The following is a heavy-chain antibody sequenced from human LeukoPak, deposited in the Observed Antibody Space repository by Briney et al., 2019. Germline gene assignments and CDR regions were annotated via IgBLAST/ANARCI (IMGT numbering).Heavy chain of an antibody. V-gene: IGHV3-23*01. CDR1: GFTFSTYV. J-gene: IGHJ5*02. CDR2: ITGSGGST. CDR3: AKGSTSAWNNWFDP. D-gene: IGHD1-26*01. Sequence: GGSLRLSCAASGFTFSTYVVNWVRQAPGKGLEWVSTITGSGGSTYYADSVKGRFTISRDNSKNTLYLQMSSLRVEDTAVYYCAKGSTSAWNNWFDPWGQGTLVTVSS.